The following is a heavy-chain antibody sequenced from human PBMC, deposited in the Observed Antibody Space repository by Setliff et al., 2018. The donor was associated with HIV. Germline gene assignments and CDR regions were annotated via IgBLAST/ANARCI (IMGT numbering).Heavy chain of an antibody. CDR2: IWPDDSDT. CDR3: ARRPYDSGWSYFFDY. Sequence: GESLKISCKGSRYSFTNYWVGWVRQMPANGLEWMGLIWPDDSDTRYSPSFQGQVTISADKSTNTAYAQWSSLKASDTAMYYCARRPYDSGWSYFFDYWGQGTLVTVSS. CDR1: RYSFTNYW. J-gene: IGHJ4*01. D-gene: IGHD6-19*01. V-gene: IGHV5-51*01.